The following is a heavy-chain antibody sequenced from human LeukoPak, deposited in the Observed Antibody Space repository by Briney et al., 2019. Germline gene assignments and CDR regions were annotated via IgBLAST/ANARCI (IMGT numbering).Heavy chain of an antibody. D-gene: IGHD6-13*01. CDR2: INHSGST. CDR1: GGSFSGYY. Sequence: SETLSLTCAVYGGSFSGYYWSWIRQPPGKGLGWIGEINHSGSTNYNPSLKSRVTISVDTFKNQFSLKLSSVTAADTAVYYCARGIYESGPRIAAAGTDYWGQGTLVTVSS. V-gene: IGHV4-34*01. J-gene: IGHJ4*02. CDR3: ARGIYESGPRIAAAGTDY.